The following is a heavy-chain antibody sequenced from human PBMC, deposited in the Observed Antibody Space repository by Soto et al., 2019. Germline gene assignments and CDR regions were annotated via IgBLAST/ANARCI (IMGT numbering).Heavy chain of an antibody. CDR3: AKIGDGYAAFNI. V-gene: IGHV1-3*01. CDR1: GYTFTLYA. D-gene: IGHD5-12*01. CDR2: INAGNGNT. J-gene: IGHJ3*02. Sequence: GASVKVSCKASGYTFTLYAMHWVRLAPGHGLEWMGWINAGNGNTKYSQKFQGRVTITRDPSASTAYMELSSLTSEDTAVYYCAKIGDGYAAFNIWGQRTMVTVSS.